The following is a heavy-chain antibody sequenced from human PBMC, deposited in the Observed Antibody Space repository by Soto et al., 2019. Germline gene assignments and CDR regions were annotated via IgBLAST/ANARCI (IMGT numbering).Heavy chain of an antibody. CDR3: ARLGAQEIDP. D-gene: IGHD3-16*01. V-gene: IGHV4-61*05. CDR2: IYYSGST. Sequence: SETLSLTCTVSGGSISSSSYYWGWIRQTPGKGLELIGYIYYSGSTNYNPSLKSRVTISVDTSKNQFSLKLSSVTAADTAVYYCARLGAQEIDPWGQGTLVTVSS. J-gene: IGHJ5*02. CDR1: GGSISSSSYY.